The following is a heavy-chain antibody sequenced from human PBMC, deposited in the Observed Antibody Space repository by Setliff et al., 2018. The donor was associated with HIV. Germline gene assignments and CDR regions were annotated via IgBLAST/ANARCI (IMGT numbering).Heavy chain of an antibody. Sequence: PSETLSLTCTVSGGSIRSTSYYWGWIRQPPGKGLEWIGSIYYSGSTYHNPSLKSRVTISVDLSKKQISLKLSSVTAADTAIYYCAIRSRLGGSSNYFDSWGQGALVTVSS. J-gene: IGHJ4*02. CDR1: GGSIRSTSYY. V-gene: IGHV4-39*07. CDR3: AIRSRLGGSSNYFDS. D-gene: IGHD1-26*01. CDR2: IYYSGST.